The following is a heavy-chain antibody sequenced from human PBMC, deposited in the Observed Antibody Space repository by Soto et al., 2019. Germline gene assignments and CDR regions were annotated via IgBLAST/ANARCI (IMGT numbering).Heavy chain of an antibody. CDR3: ARGRGYSDS. Sequence: SRDCKGDGASISGHYCNWLRQPPGKGLEWIGEINHSGNTNYNPSLRSRVTISIDTSKNQLSLNLRSVSAADTAVYYCARGRGYSDSWC. D-gene: IGHD3-22*01. CDR1: GASISGHY. CDR2: INHSGNT. V-gene: IGHV4-34*01. J-gene: IGHJ5*01.